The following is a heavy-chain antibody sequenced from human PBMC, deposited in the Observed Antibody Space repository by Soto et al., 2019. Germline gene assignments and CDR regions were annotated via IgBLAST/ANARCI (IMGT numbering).Heavy chain of an antibody. J-gene: IGHJ6*02. Sequence: PSETLSLTCAVSGGSISSSNWWSWVRQPPGKGLEWIGEIYHSGSTNYNPSLKSRVTISVDKSKNQFSLKLSSVTAADTAVYYCARVDSDIVVVTALAHYYYYGMDVWGQGTTVTVSS. D-gene: IGHD2-21*02. CDR1: GGSISSSNW. V-gene: IGHV4-4*02. CDR3: ARVDSDIVVVTALAHYYYYGMDV. CDR2: IYHSGST.